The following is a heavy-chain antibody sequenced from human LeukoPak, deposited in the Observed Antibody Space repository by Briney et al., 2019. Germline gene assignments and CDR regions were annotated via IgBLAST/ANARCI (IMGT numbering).Heavy chain of an antibody. CDR3: ARDERLLSFLK. CDR1: GFTFDDYA. V-gene: IGHV3-9*01. J-gene: IGHJ4*02. D-gene: IGHD3-3*01. Sequence: GGSLRLSCAASGFTFDDYAMHWVRQAPGKGLEWVSGISWNSGTVAYADSVKGRFTISRDNAKSSLYLQMNSLRAEDTAIYYCARDERLLSFLKWGQGTLVTVSS. CDR2: ISWNSGTV.